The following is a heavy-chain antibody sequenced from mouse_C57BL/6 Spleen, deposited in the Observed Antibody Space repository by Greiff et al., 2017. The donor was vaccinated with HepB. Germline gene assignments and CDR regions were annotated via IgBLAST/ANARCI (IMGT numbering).Heavy chain of an antibody. V-gene: IGHV1-26*01. D-gene: IGHD1-1*01. J-gene: IGHJ1*03. CDR3: ARSETTVVEGYFDV. CDR2: INPNNGGT. CDR1: GYTFTDYY. Sequence: VQLKESGPELVKPGASVKISCKASGYTFTDYYMNWVKQSHGKSLEWIGDINPNNGGTSYNQKFKGKATLTVDKSSSTAYMELRSLTSEDSAVYYCARSETTVVEGYFDVWGTGTTVTVSS.